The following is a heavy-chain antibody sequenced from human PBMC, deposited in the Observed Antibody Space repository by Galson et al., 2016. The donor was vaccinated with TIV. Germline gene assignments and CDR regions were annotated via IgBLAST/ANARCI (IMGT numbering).Heavy chain of an antibody. V-gene: IGHV1-8*01. CDR2: MSPSNGNT. J-gene: IGHJ4*02. Sequence: SVKVSCKASGYTFTSFDISWIRQAPGQGLEWMGWMSPSNGNTGYAQKFRGRITMTRHPSTTTAYMALSGLTSEDMAVDYCARGHYYDSSGYSFDFWGQGTLVTVSS. CDR3: ARGHYYDSSGYSFDF. CDR1: GYTFTSFD. D-gene: IGHD3-22*01.